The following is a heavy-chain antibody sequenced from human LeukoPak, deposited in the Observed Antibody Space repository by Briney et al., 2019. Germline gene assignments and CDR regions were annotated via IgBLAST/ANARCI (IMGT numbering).Heavy chain of an antibody. Sequence: SETLSLTCSVSGGSISNYYWNWIRQPAGKGLEWIGRLHASGSTRYNPSFETRVTMSADTSKNQLSLKLTSVTAADTALYFCARDQSGSGGHNNDAFDIWGQGTMVTVYS. D-gene: IGHD3-16*01. V-gene: IGHV4-4*07. CDR3: ARDQSGSGGHNNDAFDI. CDR2: LHASGST. J-gene: IGHJ3*02. CDR1: GGSISNYY.